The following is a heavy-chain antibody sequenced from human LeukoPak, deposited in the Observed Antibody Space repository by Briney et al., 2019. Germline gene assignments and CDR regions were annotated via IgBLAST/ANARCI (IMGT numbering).Heavy chain of an antibody. J-gene: IGHJ4*02. D-gene: IGHD1-26*01. V-gene: IGHV1-2*06. Sequence: GASVKVSCKASGYTFTGYYMHWVRQAPGQGLEWMGRINPNSGGTNYAQKFQGRVTMARDTSISTAYMGLSRLRSDDTAVYYCARYSGSYSDAGAYFDYWGQGTLVTVSS. CDR2: INPNSGGT. CDR3: ARYSGSYSDAGAYFDY. CDR1: GYTFTGYY.